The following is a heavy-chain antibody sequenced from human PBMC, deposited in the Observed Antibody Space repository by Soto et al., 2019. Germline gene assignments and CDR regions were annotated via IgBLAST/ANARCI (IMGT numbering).Heavy chain of an antibody. D-gene: IGHD6-13*01. CDR2: MNPNSGNT. V-gene: IGHV1-8*01. CDR1: GYTFTSYD. J-gene: IGHJ5*02. Sequence: QVQLVQSGAEVKKPGASVKVSCKASGYTFTSYDINWVRQATGQGLEWMGWMNPNSGNTGYARKFQGRVTMTRNTSISTAYMELSSLRSEDTAVYYCAIRVWGQQLVNFDPWGQGTLVTVSS. CDR3: AIRVWGQQLVNFDP.